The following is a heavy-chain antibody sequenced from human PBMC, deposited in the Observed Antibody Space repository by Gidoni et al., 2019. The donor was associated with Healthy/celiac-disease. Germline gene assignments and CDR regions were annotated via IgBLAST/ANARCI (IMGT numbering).Heavy chain of an antibody. CDR2: IYTSGST. D-gene: IGHD1-26*01. CDR1: GGSISSGSYY. V-gene: IGHV4-61*02. Sequence: QVQLQESGPGLVKPSQTLSLTCTVSGGSISSGSYYWSWSRQPAGKGLDWIGRIYTSGSTNYNPSLKSRVTISVDTSKNQFSLKLSSVTAADTAVYYWARANSRREPDEDWFDPWGQGTLVTVSS. CDR3: ARANSRREPDEDWFDP. J-gene: IGHJ5*02.